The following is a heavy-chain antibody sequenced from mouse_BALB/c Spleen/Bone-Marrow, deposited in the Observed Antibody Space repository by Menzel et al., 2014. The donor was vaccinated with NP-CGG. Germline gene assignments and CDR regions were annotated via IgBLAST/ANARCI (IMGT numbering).Heavy chain of an antibody. Sequence: QVQLQQSGPGLVQPSQSLSITCTVSGFSLTTYDVVWVRQSPGKGLEWLGVIWSGGSTDYNAAFISRLSINKDNSKSQVIFKMNNLQAYDTAIYYCARRNGNFRYYAMDYWGRGASDTVSS. CDR2: IWSGGST. J-gene: IGHJ4*01. D-gene: IGHD2-1*01. V-gene: IGHV2-2*01. CDR1: GFSLTTYD. CDR3: ARRNGNFRYYAMDY.